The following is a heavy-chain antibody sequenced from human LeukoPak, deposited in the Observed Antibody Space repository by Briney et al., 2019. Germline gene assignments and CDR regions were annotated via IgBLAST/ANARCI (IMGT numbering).Heavy chain of an antibody. V-gene: IGHV3-7*01. CDR2: IKQDGSEK. CDR3: ARVPYSSGWYVGAFDI. J-gene: IGHJ3*02. Sequence: GGSLRLSCAASGFTFSSYWMSWVRQAPGKGLEWVANIKQDGSEKYYVDSVKGRFTISRDSAKNSLYLQMNSLRAEDTAVYYCARVPYSSGWYVGAFDIWGQGTMVTVSS. CDR1: GFTFSSYW. D-gene: IGHD6-19*01.